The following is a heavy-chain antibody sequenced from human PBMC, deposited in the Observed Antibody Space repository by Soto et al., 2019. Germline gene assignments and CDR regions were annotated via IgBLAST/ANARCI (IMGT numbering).Heavy chain of an antibody. J-gene: IGHJ5*02. D-gene: IGHD6-13*01. CDR3: ARTRIAAAGRGWFDP. CDR1: GFTFSSYS. V-gene: IGHV3-48*02. CDR2: ISSSSSTI. Sequence: EVQLVESGGGLVQPGGSLRLSCAASGFTFSSYSMNWVHQAPGKGLEWVSYISSSSSTIYYADSVKGRFTISRDNAKNSLYLQMNSLRDEDTAVYYCARTRIAAAGRGWFDPWGQGTLVTVSS.